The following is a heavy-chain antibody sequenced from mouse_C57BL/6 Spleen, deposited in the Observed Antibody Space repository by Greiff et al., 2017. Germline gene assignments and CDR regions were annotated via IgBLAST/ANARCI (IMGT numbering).Heavy chain of an antibody. D-gene: IGHD2-4*01. CDR2: IDPSDSDT. J-gene: IGHJ2*01. CDR1: GYPFTSYW. CDR3: ARWGLDDDEGY. Sequence: QVQLQQSGAELVRPGSSVKLSCTASGYPFTSYWMHWVKQRPIQGLEWIGNIDPSDSDTHYNQKFKDKATLTVDKSSSTAYMQLSSLRSEDSAVYYCARWGLDDDEGYWGQGTTLTVSS. V-gene: IGHV1-52*01.